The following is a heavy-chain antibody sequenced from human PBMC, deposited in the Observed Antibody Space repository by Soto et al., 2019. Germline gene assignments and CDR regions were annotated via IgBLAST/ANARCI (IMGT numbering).Heavy chain of an antibody. CDR2: ISAYNGNT. CDR1: GYTFTSYG. V-gene: IGHV1-18*01. J-gene: IGHJ5*02. D-gene: IGHD5-18*01. Sequence: GASVKVSCKASGYTFTSYGVSWVRQAPGQGLEWMGWISAYNGNTNYAQKLQGRVTMTTDTSTSTAYMELNSLKTEDTAVYYCTTDPLQLWSTNWFDPWGQGTLVTVSS. CDR3: TTDPLQLWSTNWFDP.